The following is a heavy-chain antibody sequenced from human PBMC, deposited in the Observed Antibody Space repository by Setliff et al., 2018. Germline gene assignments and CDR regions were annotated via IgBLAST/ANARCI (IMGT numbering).Heavy chain of an antibody. D-gene: IGHD1-26*01. CDR3: VRSGKFGMRFWFDQ. J-gene: IGHJ5*02. V-gene: IGHV1-2*06. CDR1: GYSFTSYA. Sequence: ASVKVSCKASGYSFTSYAMNWVRQAPGQGLEWMGRIKSDSGDTDYAQRFQGRVTMTRDTSINTAYMELGSLTSDDTAFYYCVRSGKFGMRFWFDQWGQGTLVTVSS. CDR2: IKSDSGDT.